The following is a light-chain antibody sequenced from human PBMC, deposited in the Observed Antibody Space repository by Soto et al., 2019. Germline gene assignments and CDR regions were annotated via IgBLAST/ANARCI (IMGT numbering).Light chain of an antibody. CDR2: KAS. J-gene: IGKJ1*01. Sequence: DIQMTQSPSSLFASVGDRVTITCRASQSINNWLAWYQQKPGKAPKLLIHKASSLKSGVPSRFSGSGSGTEFTLTISSLQPDDSATYYCQQYNSYWTFGQGTKVDIK. CDR3: QQYNSYWT. CDR1: QSINNW. V-gene: IGKV1-5*03.